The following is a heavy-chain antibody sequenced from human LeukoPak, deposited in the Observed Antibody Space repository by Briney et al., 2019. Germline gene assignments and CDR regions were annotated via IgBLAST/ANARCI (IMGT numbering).Heavy chain of an antibody. D-gene: IGHD3-16*01. CDR2: IYTSGST. Sequence: SDTLSLTCTVSGGSISSNYWSWIRQPAGKGLEWIGRIYTSGSTNYNPSLKSRVTMSIDTSKNQFSLKLSSVTAADTAMYYCAREKIGTGTVLGKDYYYMDVWGKGTTVTVSS. V-gene: IGHV4-4*07. J-gene: IGHJ6*03. CDR3: AREKIGTGTVLGKDYYYMDV. CDR1: GGSISSNY.